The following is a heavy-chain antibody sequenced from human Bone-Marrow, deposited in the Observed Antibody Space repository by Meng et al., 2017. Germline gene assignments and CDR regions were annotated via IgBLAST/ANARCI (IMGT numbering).Heavy chain of an antibody. J-gene: IGHJ3*02. CDR2: IWYDGSNK. D-gene: IGHD2-15*01. CDR3: ARGVVPKTYDAFDI. Sequence: VESGGGGVQPGRSLSLSCAGSGFTFSSYGMHWVRQAPGKGLEWVAVIWYDGSNKYYADSVKGRFTISRDNSKNTLYLQMNSLRAEDTAVYYCARGVVPKTYDAFDIWGQGTMVTVSS. V-gene: IGHV3-33*01. CDR1: GFTFSSYG.